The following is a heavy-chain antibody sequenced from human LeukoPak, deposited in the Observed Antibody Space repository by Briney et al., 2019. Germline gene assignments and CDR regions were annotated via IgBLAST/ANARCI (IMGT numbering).Heavy chain of an antibody. J-gene: IGHJ6*03. CDR3: ARDPGRSWYGYYYYYMDV. D-gene: IGHD6-13*01. Sequence: SETLSLTCTVSGGSISSGSYYWSWIRQPAGKGLEWIGRIYTSGSTNYNPSLKSRVTISVDTSKNQFSLKLSSVTAADTAVYYCARDPGRSWYGYYYYYMDVWGKGTTVTVSS. CDR2: IYTSGST. V-gene: IGHV4-61*02. CDR1: GGSISSGSYY.